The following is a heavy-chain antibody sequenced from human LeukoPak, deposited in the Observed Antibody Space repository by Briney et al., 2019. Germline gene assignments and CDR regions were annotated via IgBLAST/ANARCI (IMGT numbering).Heavy chain of an antibody. CDR1: GFTVSSNY. CDR2: IYNGGST. V-gene: IGHV3-53*01. D-gene: IGHD6-13*01. J-gene: IGHJ4*02. Sequence: GGSLRLSCASSGFTVSSNYMSWVRQAPGKGLEWVSVIYNGGSTYYADSVKGRFTISRDNSKNTLYLQMNSLRAEDTAVYYCARKGSSWYPFDYWGQGTLVTVSS. CDR3: ARKGSSWYPFDY.